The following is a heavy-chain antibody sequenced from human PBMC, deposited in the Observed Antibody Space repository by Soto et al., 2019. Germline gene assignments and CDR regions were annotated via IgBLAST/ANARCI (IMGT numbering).Heavy chain of an antibody. D-gene: IGHD3-10*01. Sequence: QVQLVQSGAEVKKPGASVKVSCKASGYTFTSYGISWVRQAPGQGLGWMGWISAYNGNTNYAQKLQGRVTMTTDTSTSTAYMELRSLRSDDTAVYYCASSLIAMVRGVIRERGHGAGYFQHWGQGTLVTVSS. V-gene: IGHV1-18*01. CDR3: ASSLIAMVRGVIRERGHGAGYFQH. CDR2: ISAYNGNT. J-gene: IGHJ1*01. CDR1: GYTFTSYG.